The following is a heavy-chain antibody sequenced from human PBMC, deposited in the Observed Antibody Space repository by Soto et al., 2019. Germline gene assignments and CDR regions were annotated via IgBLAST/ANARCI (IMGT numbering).Heavy chain of an antibody. CDR2: ISSSSSYI. CDR3: ARDPTSSSLNWFDP. Sequence: LRLSCAASGFTFSSYSMNWVRQAPGKGLEWVSSISSSSSYIYYADSVKGRFTISRDNAKNSLYLQMNSLRAEDTAVYYCARDPTSSSLNWFDPWGQGTLVTVSS. D-gene: IGHD6-13*01. J-gene: IGHJ5*02. CDR1: GFTFSSYS. V-gene: IGHV3-21*01.